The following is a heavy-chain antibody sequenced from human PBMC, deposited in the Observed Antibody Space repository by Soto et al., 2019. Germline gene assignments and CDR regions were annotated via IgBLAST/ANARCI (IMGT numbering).Heavy chain of an antibody. Sequence: PSETLSLTRTVSGGSISSYYWSWIRQPPGKGLEWIGYIYYSGSTNYNPSLKSRVTVSVDTSKNQFSLKLSSVTAADTAVYYCARGDCSSTSCYKVHYYYGMDVWGQGTTVTVSS. CDR3: ARGDCSSTSCYKVHYYYGMDV. CDR2: IYYSGST. CDR1: GGSISSYY. V-gene: IGHV4-59*01. D-gene: IGHD2-2*02. J-gene: IGHJ6*02.